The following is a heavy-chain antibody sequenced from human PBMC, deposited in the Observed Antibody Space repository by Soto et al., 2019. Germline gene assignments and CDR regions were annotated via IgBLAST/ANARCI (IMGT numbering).Heavy chain of an antibody. CDR1: GGSISSGDYY. CDR2: IYYSGST. CDR3: ARGGDGYNFYYFDY. Sequence: QVQLQESGPGLVKPSQTLSLTCTVSGGSISSGDYYWSWIRQPPGKGLEWIGYIYYSGSTYYNPYLKSRVTPSVDTSKNQFSLKLSSVTAADTAVYYCARGGDGYNFYYFDYWGQGTLVTVSS. J-gene: IGHJ4*02. V-gene: IGHV4-30-4*01. D-gene: IGHD5-12*01.